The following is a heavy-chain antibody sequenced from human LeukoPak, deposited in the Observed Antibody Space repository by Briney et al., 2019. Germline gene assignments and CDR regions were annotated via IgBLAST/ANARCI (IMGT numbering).Heavy chain of an antibody. D-gene: IGHD3-22*01. CDR3: ATARYYYHSSARYDY. CDR1: GYTLTELS. CDR2: FYPEDGET. J-gene: IGHJ4*02. V-gene: IGHV1-24*01. Sequence: GSVTVSCKVSGYTLTELSMHWVRQAPGKGVEWMGGFYPEDGETIYAQTFQPRVTMTEHTSTNTAYMGLSSLRSEDTAVYYCATARYYYHSSARYDYWGQGTLVTVSS.